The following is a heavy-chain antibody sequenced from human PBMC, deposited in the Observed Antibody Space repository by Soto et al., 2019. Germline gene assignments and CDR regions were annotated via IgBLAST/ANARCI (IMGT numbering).Heavy chain of an antibody. CDR2: IYYSGST. D-gene: IGHD2-15*01. CDR3: ARRRHCNGGNCYPNWFDP. Sequence: SETLSLTCSVSGGSITTNSYYWGWIRQSPGKGLEWIGSIYYSGSTYYNPSLKSRVTISVDTSRNHFSLRLSSVTAADTAVYYCARRRHCNGGNCYPNWFDPWGQGTLVTVSS. J-gene: IGHJ5*02. V-gene: IGHV4-39*02. CDR1: GGSITTNSYY.